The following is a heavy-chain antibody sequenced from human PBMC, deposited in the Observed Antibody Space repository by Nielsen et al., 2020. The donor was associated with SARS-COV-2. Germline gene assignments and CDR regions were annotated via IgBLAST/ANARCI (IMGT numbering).Heavy chain of an antibody. CDR3: AKDGWIQLWLRPSLALDYFDY. Sequence: GESRKISCAASGFTFSEYAMTWVSQAPGKGLEWVSTISGSGGGAYHADSVMGRLTTSRDNSKRMLYLQMNSRRGEGTALYYCAKDGWIQLWLRPSLALDYFDYWGQGTQVTVSS. J-gene: IGHJ4*02. V-gene: IGHV3-23*01. CDR1: GFTFSEYA. D-gene: IGHD5-18*01. CDR2: ISGSGGGA.